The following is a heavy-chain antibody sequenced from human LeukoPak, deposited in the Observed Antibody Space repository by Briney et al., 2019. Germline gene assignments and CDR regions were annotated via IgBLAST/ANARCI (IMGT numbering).Heavy chain of an antibody. D-gene: IGHD3-22*01. CDR1: GGTFSSYA. CDR2: ISGSGGST. J-gene: IGHJ4*02. V-gene: IGHV3-23*01. Sequence: ASVKVSCKASGGTFSSYAMSWVRQAPGKGLEWVSGISGSGGSTYYADSVKGRFTISRDNSKNTLYLQVNSLRAEDTAVYYCAQYYYDSSGYYPLDYWGQGTLVTVSS. CDR3: AQYYYDSSGYYPLDY.